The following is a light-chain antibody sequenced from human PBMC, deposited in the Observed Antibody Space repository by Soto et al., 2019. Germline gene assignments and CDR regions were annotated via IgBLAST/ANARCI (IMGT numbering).Light chain of an antibody. CDR1: SSDVGGYNY. J-gene: IGLJ1*01. CDR2: DVS. Sequence: QSALTQPRSVSGSPGQSVTISCTGTSSDVGGYNYVSWYQQHPGKAPKFMIYDVSKRPSGVHDRFSGSTSGNTASLPISGVQAEDEAAYYYCSSAGGDKDYVFGTGTKVTVL. V-gene: IGLV2-11*01. CDR3: CSSAGGDKDYV.